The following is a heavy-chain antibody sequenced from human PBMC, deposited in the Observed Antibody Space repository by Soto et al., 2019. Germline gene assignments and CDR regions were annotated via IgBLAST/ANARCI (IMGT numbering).Heavy chain of an antibody. V-gene: IGHV4-59*01. J-gene: IGHJ4*02. CDR1: GCSISSYY. D-gene: IGHD3-10*01. CDR2: IYYSGST. Sequence: SETLSLTCPVSGCSISSYYWSWIRQPPGKGLEWIGYIYYSGSTNYNPSLKSRVTISVDTSKNQFSLKLSSVTPADTAVYYCARHGSPYGSGSPTYDYWGQGTLVTVSS. CDR3: ARHGSPYGSGSPTYDY.